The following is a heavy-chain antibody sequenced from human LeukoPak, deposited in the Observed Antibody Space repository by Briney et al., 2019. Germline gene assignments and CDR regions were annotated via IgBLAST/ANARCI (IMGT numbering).Heavy chain of an antibody. Sequence: GGSLRLSCAASGFIFSNYAMYWVRQAPGKGLEWVSAISGRSDNTYYADSVKGRFTLSRDSPKNTLYLQMNSLRADDTAVYYCAKWGDYDVLTGYYVSDFWGQGTLVTVSS. D-gene: IGHD3-9*01. CDR3: AKWGDYDVLTGYYVSDF. J-gene: IGHJ4*02. CDR2: ISGRSDNT. CDR1: GFIFSNYA. V-gene: IGHV3-23*01.